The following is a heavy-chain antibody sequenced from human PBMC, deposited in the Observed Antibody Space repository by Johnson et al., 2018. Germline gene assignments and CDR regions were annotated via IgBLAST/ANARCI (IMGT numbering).Heavy chain of an antibody. D-gene: IGHD6-19*01. V-gene: IGHV3-49*03. CDR2: IRSKAYGGTT. Sequence: EVQLLESGGGLVQPGRSLRLSCTASGFTFGDYAMSWFRQAPGKGLEWVGFIRSKAYGGTTEYAASVKGRFTTSRDDSKSIAYLQMNSLKTEDTAVYYCTRERDYSGGDAFDIWGQGTMVTVSS. CDR1: GFTFGDYA. CDR3: TRERDYSGGDAFDI. J-gene: IGHJ3*02.